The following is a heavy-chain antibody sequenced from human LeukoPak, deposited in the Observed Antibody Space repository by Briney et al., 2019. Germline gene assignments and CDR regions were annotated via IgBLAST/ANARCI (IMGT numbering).Heavy chain of an antibody. Sequence: PSETLSLTCTVTGGSISTHYWSWIRQPPGKGLEWIGYLYYSGSTNYNPSLKSRVTISGDTSKNQFSLKLSSVTAADTAVYYCARFPVRRYFGLWGRGTLVTVSS. J-gene: IGHJ2*01. CDR2: LYYSGST. V-gene: IGHV4-59*11. CDR1: GGSISTHY. CDR3: ARFPVRRYFGL.